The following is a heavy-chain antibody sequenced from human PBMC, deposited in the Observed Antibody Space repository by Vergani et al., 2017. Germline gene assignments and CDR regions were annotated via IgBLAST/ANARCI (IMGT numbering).Heavy chain of an antibody. J-gene: IGHJ5*02. V-gene: IGHV1-69*01. Sequence: QVQLVQSGAEVKKPGSSVKVSCKASGGTFSSYAISWVRQAPGQGLEWMGGIIPIFGTANYAQKFQGRVTITADESTSTAYMELSSLRSEDTAVYYCARAXKGESSSWYIPTYNWFDPWGQGTLVTVSS. D-gene: IGHD6-13*01. CDR2: IIPIFGTA. CDR3: ARAXKGESSSWYIPTYNWFDP. CDR1: GGTFSSYA.